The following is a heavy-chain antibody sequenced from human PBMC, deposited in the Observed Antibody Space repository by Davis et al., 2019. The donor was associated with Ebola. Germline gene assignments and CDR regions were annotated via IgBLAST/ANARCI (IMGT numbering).Heavy chain of an antibody. CDR1: GGSFSGYY. V-gene: IGHV4-34*01. CDR2: INHSGST. D-gene: IGHD3-3*01. J-gene: IGHJ5*02. Sequence: PSETLSLTCAVYGGSFSGYYWSWIRQPPGKGLEWIGEINHSGSTNYDPSLKSRVTISEDTSKNQFSLKLSSVTAADTAVYYCAKVENYDFWSALIGGFDPWGQGTLVTVSS. CDR3: AKVENYDFWSALIGGFDP.